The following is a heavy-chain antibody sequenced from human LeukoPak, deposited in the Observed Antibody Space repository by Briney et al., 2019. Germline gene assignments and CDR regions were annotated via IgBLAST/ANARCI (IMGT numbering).Heavy chain of an antibody. V-gene: IGHV1-18*01. CDR2: ISANNGNTKYNT. CDR3: ALDRDRSGSQGH. Sequence: ASVKVSFKASGYTFTSYGISWVRQAPGQGLEWMGWISANNGNTKYNTKYAQNLQGRVTMATDISTSTAYMELRTLRSDDTAVSYCALDRDRSGSQGHWGQGTLVTVSS. J-gene: IGHJ4*02. D-gene: IGHD1-26*01. CDR1: GYTFTSYG.